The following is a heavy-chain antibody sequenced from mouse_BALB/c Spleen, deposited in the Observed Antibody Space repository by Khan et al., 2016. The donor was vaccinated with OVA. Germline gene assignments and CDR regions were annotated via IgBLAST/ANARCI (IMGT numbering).Heavy chain of an antibody. CDR2: ISSGGTYT. D-gene: IGHD1-1*01. J-gene: IGHJ2*01. V-gene: IGHV5-6-4*01. CDR1: GFSFSPYS. Sequence: EVELVESGGDLERPGGSLKLSCAASGFSFSPYSMSWVRQTPEKRLEWVATISSGGTYTYYPDSVKGRFTISLDNSKNTLYLQMSSLKSEDTAMYYCTRQRVYYGSNPYFDYWGQGTTLTVSS. CDR3: TRQRVYYGSNPYFDY.